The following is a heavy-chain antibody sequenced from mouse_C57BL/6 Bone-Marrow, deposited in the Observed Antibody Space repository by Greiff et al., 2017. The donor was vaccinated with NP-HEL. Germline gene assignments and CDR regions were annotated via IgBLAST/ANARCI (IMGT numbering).Heavy chain of an antibody. CDR2: IRLKSDNYAT. Sequence: EVQLQESGGGLVQPGGSMKLSCVASGFTFSNYWMNWVRQSPEKGLEWVAQIRLKSDNYATHYAESVKGRFTISRDDSKSSVYLQMNNVKAEDTGSYYCAGGVTTGPYAMDYWGQGTSVTVSS. J-gene: IGHJ4*01. CDR1: GFTFSNYW. V-gene: IGHV6-3*01. CDR3: AGGVTTGPYAMDY. D-gene: IGHD2-1*01.